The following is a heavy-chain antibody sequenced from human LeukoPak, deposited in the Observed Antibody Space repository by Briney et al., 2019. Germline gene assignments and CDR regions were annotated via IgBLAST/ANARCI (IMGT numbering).Heavy chain of an antibody. D-gene: IGHD2/OR15-2a*01. J-gene: IGHJ4*02. CDR3: ARPRLEYFDY. V-gene: IGHV3-30*03. Sequence: GGSLRLSCAASGFTFSSYGMHWFRQAPGKGLEWVAIISYDGSDKYYADSVKGRFTISRDNSKNTLYLQMNSLRAEDTAVYYCARPRLEYFDYWGRGTLVTVSS. CDR1: GFTFSSYG. CDR2: ISYDGSDK.